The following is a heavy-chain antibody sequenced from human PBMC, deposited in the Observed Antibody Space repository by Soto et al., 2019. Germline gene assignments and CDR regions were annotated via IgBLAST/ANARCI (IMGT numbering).Heavy chain of an antibody. CDR1: GFTFSSYA. V-gene: IGHV3-23*01. J-gene: IGHJ4*02. CDR3: AKSPTTSGSYPIDY. Sequence: EVQLLESGGGLVQPGGSLRLSCAASGFTFSSYALSWVRQVPGKGLEWVSTINGNGISTYYTDSVKGRFTISRDNSKNTVVLQMDSLIAEDTAVYYCAKSPTTSGSYPIDYWGQGTLVTVSS. CDR2: INGNGIST. D-gene: IGHD1-26*01.